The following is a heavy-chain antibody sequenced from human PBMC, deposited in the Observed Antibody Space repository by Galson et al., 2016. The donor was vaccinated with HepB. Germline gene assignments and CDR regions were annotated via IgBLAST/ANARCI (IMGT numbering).Heavy chain of an antibody. D-gene: IGHD2-21*02. CDR1: GGSISRFY. J-gene: IGHJ4*02. CDR3: ARERDCGGDCYPGGADFDY. V-gene: IGHV4-59*12. Sequence: SETLSLTCSVSGGSISRFYWNWIRQSPEKGLEWIGTVYYSGVTYYNPSLRSRATVSVDKPKNQFSLKLTSVTAADTAVYYCARERDCGGDCYPGGADFDYWGRGTLVTVSA. CDR2: VYYSGVT.